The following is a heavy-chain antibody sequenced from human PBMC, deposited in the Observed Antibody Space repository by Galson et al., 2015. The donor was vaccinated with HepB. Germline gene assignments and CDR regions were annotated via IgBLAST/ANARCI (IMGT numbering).Heavy chain of an antibody. CDR3: AKGSGVGLVASGGDY. J-gene: IGHJ4*02. CDR1: GFTFDDYA. V-gene: IGHV3-9*01. Sequence: SLRLSCAASGFTFDDYAMHWVRQAPGKGLEWVSGITWNSGSIDYADSVKGRFTISRDNAKNSLYLQMNSLRAEDTALYYSAKGSGVGLVASGGDYWGQGTLVTASS. CDR2: ITWNSGSI. D-gene: IGHD3-10*01.